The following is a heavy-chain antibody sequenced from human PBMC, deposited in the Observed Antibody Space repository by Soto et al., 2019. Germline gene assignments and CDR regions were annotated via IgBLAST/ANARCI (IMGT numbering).Heavy chain of an antibody. J-gene: IGHJ6*02. CDR3: ATCRIRYHSSGYYDGIYGMDV. D-gene: IGHD3-22*01. CDR1: GYTFTSYA. V-gene: IGHV1-3*01. Sequence: GASVKVSCKASGYTFTSYAMHWVRQAPGQRLEWMGWINAGNGNTKYSQKFQGRVTITRDTSASTAYMELSSLRSEDTAVHYCATCRIRYHSSGYYDGIYGMDVWGQGTTVTVSS. CDR2: INAGNGNT.